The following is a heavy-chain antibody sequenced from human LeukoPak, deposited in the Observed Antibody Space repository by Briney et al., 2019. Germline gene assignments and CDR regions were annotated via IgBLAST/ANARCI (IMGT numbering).Heavy chain of an antibody. V-gene: IGHV4-59*01. D-gene: IGHD3-22*01. CDR3: ASLTTADAFDI. CDR1: GGSISSYY. Sequence: SSETLSLTYTVSGGSISSYYWSWIRQPPGKGLEWIGYIYDSGSTNYNPSLKSRVTISVDTSKNQFSLKLSSVTAADTAVFYCASLTTADAFDIWGQGTMVTVSS. J-gene: IGHJ3*02. CDR2: IYDSGST.